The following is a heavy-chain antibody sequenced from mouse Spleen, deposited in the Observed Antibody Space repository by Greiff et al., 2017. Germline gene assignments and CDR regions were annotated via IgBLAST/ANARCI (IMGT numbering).Heavy chain of an antibody. V-gene: IGHV1-82*01. D-gene: IGHD2-1*01. CDR3: ARDYYGNYRGYYAMDY. Sequence: VKLVESGPELVKPGASVKISCKASGYAFSSSWMNWVKQRPGKGLEWIGRIYPGDGDTNYNGKFKGKATLTADKSSSTAYMQLSSLTSEDSAVYFCARDYYGNYRGYYAMDYWGQGTSVTVSS. CDR1: GYAFSSSW. J-gene: IGHJ4*01. CDR2: IYPGDGDT.